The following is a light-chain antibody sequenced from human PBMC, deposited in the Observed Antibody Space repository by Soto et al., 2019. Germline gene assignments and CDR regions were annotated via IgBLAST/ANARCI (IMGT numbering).Light chain of an antibody. V-gene: IGKV1-39*01. CDR1: QTIYQA. CDR2: SAT. CDR3: QQSFSSIFT. Sequence: DIQMTQSPSSLSASVGDTVTITCRASQTIYQALNWYQQKPGKAPRLLISSATALQRGVPSRFSGSGYGAEFTLIISSLLPEDFGTYYCQQSFSSIFTFGPGTKVDV. J-gene: IGKJ3*01.